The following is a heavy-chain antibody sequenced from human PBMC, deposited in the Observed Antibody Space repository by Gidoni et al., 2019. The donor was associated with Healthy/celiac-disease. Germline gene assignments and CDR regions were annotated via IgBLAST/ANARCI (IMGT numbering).Heavy chain of an antibody. J-gene: IGHJ4*02. CDR1: GGSISSSSYY. D-gene: IGHD6-6*01. V-gene: IGHV4-39*01. CDR3: ARDGNKQLRVFYYFDY. CDR2: IYYSGST. Sequence: QLQLQESGPGLVKPSETLSLTCTVSGGSISSSSYYWGWIRQPPGKGLEWIGSIYYSGSTYYNPSLKSRVTISVDTSKNQFSLKLSSVTAADTAVYYCARDGNKQLRVFYYFDYWGQGTLVTVSS.